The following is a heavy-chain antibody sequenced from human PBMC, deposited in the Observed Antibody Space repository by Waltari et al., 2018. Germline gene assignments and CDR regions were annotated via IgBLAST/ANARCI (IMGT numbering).Heavy chain of an antibody. D-gene: IGHD2-15*01. V-gene: IGHV5-51*03. CDR2: MRLGGFET. CDR3: ARGLGSGSYNYYYDGMDV. CDR1: GYSFTSYW. Sequence: EVQLVQSGAEVKKPGESLKISCKGSGYSFTSYWIGWVRKMPGKGLGWRALMRLGGFETRYRPSFQGQVTISVDKSISTAYLQWSSLKASDTAMYYCARGLGSGSYNYYYDGMDVWGQVTTVTVSS. J-gene: IGHJ6*02.